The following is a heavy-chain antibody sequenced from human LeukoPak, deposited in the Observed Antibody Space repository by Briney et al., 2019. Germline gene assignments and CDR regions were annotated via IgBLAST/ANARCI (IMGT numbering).Heavy chain of an antibody. CDR1: GFTFSDAW. Sequence: GGSLRLSCAASGFTFSDAWMTWLRQAPGQGLEWSGLIKRKSDGGTTQYGPRMEGRFTISRDDSKETLYLQMDSVKTEDTAVYYCATGSRGDFWGQGTLVTVSS. D-gene: IGHD2-2*01. CDR2: IKRKSDGGTT. J-gene: IGHJ4*02. CDR3: ATGSRGDF. V-gene: IGHV3-15*05.